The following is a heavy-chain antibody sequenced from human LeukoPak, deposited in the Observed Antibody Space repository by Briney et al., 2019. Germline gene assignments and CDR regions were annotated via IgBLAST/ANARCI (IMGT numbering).Heavy chain of an antibody. V-gene: IGHV3-23*01. CDR1: GFTFSSYA. CDR3: AKDLDILTGNHIDD. CDR2: ISGGGGIR. D-gene: IGHD3-9*01. J-gene: IGHJ4*02. Sequence: GGSLRLSCAASGFTFSSYAMSWVRQGPGKGLEWVSEISGGGGIRYYADSVKGRFTLSRDNSKNTVYLQMNGLRVEDTAVYYCAKDLDILTGNHIDDWGQGTLVTVSS.